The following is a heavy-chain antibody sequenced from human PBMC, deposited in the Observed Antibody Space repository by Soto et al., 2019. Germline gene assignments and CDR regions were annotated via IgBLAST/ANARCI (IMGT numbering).Heavy chain of an antibody. CDR1: GYTLTSYG. D-gene: IGHD5-12*01. CDR3: ATTIGYSSYYYGMDV. J-gene: IGHJ6*02. Sequence: QVQLVQSGAEVTKPGASVKVSCKASGYTLTSYGISWVRQAPGQGLEWMGWISAYNGDTNYAQSLQGRVTMTTDTSTTTAYMELRSRRSDDTAVYYCATTIGYSSYYYGMDVWGQGTTVTASS. V-gene: IGHV1-18*01. CDR2: ISAYNGDT.